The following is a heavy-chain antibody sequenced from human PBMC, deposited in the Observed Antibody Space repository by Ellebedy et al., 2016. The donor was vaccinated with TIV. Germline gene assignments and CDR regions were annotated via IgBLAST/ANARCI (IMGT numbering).Heavy chain of an antibody. D-gene: IGHD1-26*01. V-gene: IGHV3-7*01. CDR1: GFTFSSYW. Sequence: PGGSLRLSCAASGFTFSSYWMSWVRQAPGKGLEWVANIKQDGSEKYSGDSVKCRVTISTDNAKNSLYLQMNSLRAEDTAVYYCARVRGSYSFDYWGQGTLVTVSS. CDR3: ARVRGSYSFDY. J-gene: IGHJ4*02. CDR2: IKQDGSEK.